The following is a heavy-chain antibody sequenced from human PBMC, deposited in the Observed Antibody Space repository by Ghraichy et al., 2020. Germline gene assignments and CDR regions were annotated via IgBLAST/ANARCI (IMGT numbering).Heavy chain of an antibody. CDR2: IFFSGST. CDR3: ARLARYYDRRVDVFDM. CDR1: GGSISGTSDY. J-gene: IGHJ3*02. V-gene: IGHV4-39*02. D-gene: IGHD3-22*01. Sequence: SETLSLTCTVSGGSISGTSDYWGWIRQPPGKGLEWIGSIFFSGSTYYKPSLKSRVTISIDTSKNLFSLHLRSVTAADTAVYYCARLARYYDRRVDVFDMWGQGTMVTVSS.